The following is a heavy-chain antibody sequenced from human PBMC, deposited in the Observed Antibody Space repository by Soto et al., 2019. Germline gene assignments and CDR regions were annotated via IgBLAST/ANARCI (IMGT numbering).Heavy chain of an antibody. CDR2: MNPNSGNT. Sequence: GASVKVSCKASGYTFTSYDINWVRQATGQGLEWMGWMNPNSGNTGYAQKFQGRVTMTRNTSISTAYMELSSLRSEDTAVYYCARGPTSGGVVVAATHYYYYYMDVWGKGTTVTVSS. V-gene: IGHV1-8*01. CDR3: ARGPTSGGVVVAATHYYYYYMDV. J-gene: IGHJ6*03. D-gene: IGHD2-15*01. CDR1: GYTFTSYD.